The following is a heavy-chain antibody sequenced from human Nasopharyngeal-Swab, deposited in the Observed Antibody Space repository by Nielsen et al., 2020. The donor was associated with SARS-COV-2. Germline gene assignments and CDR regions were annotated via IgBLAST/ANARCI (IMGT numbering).Heavy chain of an antibody. J-gene: IGHJ5*02. CDR3: ANWFDP. V-gene: IGHV3-30-3*01. CDR2: ISYDGSNK. CDR1: GFTFSSYA. Sequence: GGSLRLSCAASGFTFSSYAMHLVRQAPGKGLEWVAVISYDGSNKYYADPVKGRFTISRDNSKNTLYLQMNSLRAEDTAVYYCANWFDPWGQGTLVTVSS.